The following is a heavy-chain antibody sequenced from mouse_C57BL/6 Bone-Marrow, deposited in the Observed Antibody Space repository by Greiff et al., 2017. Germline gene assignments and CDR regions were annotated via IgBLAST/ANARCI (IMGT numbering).Heavy chain of an antibody. Sequence: QVQLQQSGAELVKPGASVKLSCKASGYTFTSYWMQWVKQRPGQGLEWIGEIDPSDSYTNYNQKFKGKATLTVDTSSSTAYMQLSSLTSEDSAVYYCARSSDYYGYYYAMDYWGQGTSVTVSS. D-gene: IGHD1-1*01. CDR2: IDPSDSYT. CDR1: GYTFTSYW. CDR3: ARSSDYYGYYYAMDY. J-gene: IGHJ4*01. V-gene: IGHV1-50*01.